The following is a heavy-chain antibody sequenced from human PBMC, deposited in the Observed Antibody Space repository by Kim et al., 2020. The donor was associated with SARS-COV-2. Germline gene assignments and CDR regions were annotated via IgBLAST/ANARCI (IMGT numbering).Heavy chain of an antibody. D-gene: IGHD6-19*01. CDR2: NNVDNGNT. V-gene: IGHV1-3*01. CDR3: ARWFSSGWYIRFDP. Sequence: ASVKVSCRASGYTFTTYTIHWLRQAPGQRPEWMGWNNVDNGNTKYSQKFQGRVTFTRDTSATTAYMELSGLTSEDTAVYYCARWFSSGWYIRFDPWGQGTPVTVSS. J-gene: IGHJ5*02. CDR1: GYTFTTYT.